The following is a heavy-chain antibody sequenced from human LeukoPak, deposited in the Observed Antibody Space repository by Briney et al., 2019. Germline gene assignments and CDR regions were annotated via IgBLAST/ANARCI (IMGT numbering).Heavy chain of an antibody. CDR1: GFTVSSNY. D-gene: IGHD2-15*01. CDR3: ARDLGDYCSGGSCYRTKNIYYYYYGMDV. Sequence: GGSLRLSCAASGFTVSSNYMSWVRQAPGKGLEWVSVIYSGGSTYSADSVKGRFTISRDNAKNSLYLQMNSLRAEDTAVYYCARDLGDYCSGGSCYRTKNIYYYYYGMDVWGQGTTVTVSS. J-gene: IGHJ6*02. CDR2: IYSGGST. V-gene: IGHV3-66*01.